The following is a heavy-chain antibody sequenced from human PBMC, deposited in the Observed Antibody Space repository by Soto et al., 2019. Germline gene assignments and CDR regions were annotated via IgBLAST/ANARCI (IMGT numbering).Heavy chain of an antibody. CDR2: IYYSGST. CDR3: ARIAVDYYYGMDV. D-gene: IGHD6-19*01. Sequence: PSETLSLTCTFSGGSISSSSYYWGWIRQPPGKGLEWIGSIYYSGSTYYNPSLKSRVTISVDTSKNQFSLKLSSVTAADTAVYYCARIAVDYYYGMDVWGQGTTVT. CDR1: GGSISSSSYY. V-gene: IGHV4-39*01. J-gene: IGHJ6*02.